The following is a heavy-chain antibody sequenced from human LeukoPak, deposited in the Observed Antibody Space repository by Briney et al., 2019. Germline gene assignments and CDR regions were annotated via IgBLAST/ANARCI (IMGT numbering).Heavy chain of an antibody. CDR2: INSDGTST. V-gene: IGHV3-74*01. CDR3: AREGSSYSMDV. CDR1: AFIFSSYW. Sequence: GGSLRLSCAASAFIFSSYWMYWVRQAPGKGLVWVSRINSDGTSTTYADSVKGRFTISRDNAKNTLYLQMNSLRAEDTAVYYCAREGSSYSMDVWGQGTTVTVSS. J-gene: IGHJ6*02.